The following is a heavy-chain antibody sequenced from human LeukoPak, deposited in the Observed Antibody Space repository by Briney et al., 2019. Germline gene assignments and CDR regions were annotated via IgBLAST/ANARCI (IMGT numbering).Heavy chain of an antibody. Sequence: PSETLSLTCAVYGGSFSGYYWSGIRQPPGKGLEWIGEINHSGSTNYNPSLKSRVTISVDTSKNQFSLKLSSVTAADTAVYYCARASTSDCSSTSCYLDYWGQGTLVTVSS. V-gene: IGHV4-34*01. J-gene: IGHJ4*02. CDR2: INHSGST. D-gene: IGHD2-2*01. CDR1: GGSFSGYY. CDR3: ARASTSDCSSTSCYLDY.